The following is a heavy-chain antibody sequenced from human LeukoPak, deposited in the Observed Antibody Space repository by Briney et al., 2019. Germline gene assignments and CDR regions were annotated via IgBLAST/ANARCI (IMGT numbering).Heavy chain of an antibody. D-gene: IGHD2-8*02. J-gene: IGHJ4*02. V-gene: IGHV3-30-3*01. CDR1: GFTFSSYA. Sequence: PGRSLRLSCAASGFTFSSYAMHWVRQAPGKGLEWVAVISYDGSNKYYADSVKGRFTISRDNSKNTLYLQMNSLRAEDTAVYYCARAVSPWSYFDYWGQGTLVTVSS. CDR3: ARAVSPWSYFDY. CDR2: ISYDGSNK.